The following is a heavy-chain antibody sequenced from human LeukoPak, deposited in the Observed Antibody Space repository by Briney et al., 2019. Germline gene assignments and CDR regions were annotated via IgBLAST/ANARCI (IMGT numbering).Heavy chain of an antibody. CDR2: IYSSGDT. V-gene: IGHV3-53*01. CDR1: AFTVSNNY. J-gene: IGHJ4*02. Sequence: GGSLRLSCAASAFTVSNNYMTWLRQAPGKGLEWVSTIYSSGDTYSADSVKGRFSVSRDNFGNMLFLQMNNLTGEDTAVYYCARGYGGNYFDYWGQGTLVTVSS. CDR3: ARGYGGNYFDY. D-gene: IGHD4-23*01.